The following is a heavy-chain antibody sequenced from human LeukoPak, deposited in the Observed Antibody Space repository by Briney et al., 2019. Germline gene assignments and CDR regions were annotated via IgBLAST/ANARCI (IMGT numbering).Heavy chain of an antibody. J-gene: IGHJ4*02. D-gene: IGHD5-18*01. CDR2: IYYSGRT. CDR1: GGSISSSSYY. V-gene: IGHV4-39*01. Sequence: SETLSLTCTVSGGSISSSSYYWGWIRQPPGKGLEWIGSIYYSGRTYYTPSLKRRVTISADTSKNQFSLKLSSVTAADTAVYYCARLDTAMVTFDYWGQGTLVTVSS. CDR3: ARLDTAMVTFDY.